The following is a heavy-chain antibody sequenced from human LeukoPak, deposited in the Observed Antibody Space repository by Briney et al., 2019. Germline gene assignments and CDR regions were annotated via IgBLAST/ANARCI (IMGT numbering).Heavy chain of an antibody. CDR1: GFTFDDYT. CDR3: AKGDSSSWYNFDY. D-gene: IGHD6-13*01. Sequence: TGGSLRLSCAASGFTFDDYTMHWVRQAPGKGLEWVSLISWDDDSTYYADSVKGRFTISRDNSKNSLYLQMNSLRTGDTALYYCAKGDSSSWYNFDYWGQGTLVTVSS. V-gene: IGHV3-43*01. CDR2: ISWDDDST. J-gene: IGHJ4*02.